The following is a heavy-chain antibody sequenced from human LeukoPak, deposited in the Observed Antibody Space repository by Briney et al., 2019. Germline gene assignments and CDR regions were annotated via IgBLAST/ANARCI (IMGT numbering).Heavy chain of an antibody. V-gene: IGHV3-33*06. D-gene: IGHD6-13*01. Sequence: PGRSLRLSCAASGFTFSSYGMHWVRQAPGKGLEWVAVIWYDGSNKYYADSVKGRFTISRDNSKNTLYLQMNSLRAEDTAVYYCAKEGSAAAFPRASGSDAFDIWGQGTMVTVSS. CDR2: IWYDGSNK. J-gene: IGHJ3*02. CDR1: GFTFSSYG. CDR3: AKEGSAAAFPRASGSDAFDI.